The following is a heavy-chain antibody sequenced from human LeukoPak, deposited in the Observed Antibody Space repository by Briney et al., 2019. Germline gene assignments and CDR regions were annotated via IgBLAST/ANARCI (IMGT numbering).Heavy chain of an antibody. Sequence: SETPSLTCTVSGGSISSYYWSWIRQPPGKGLEWIGYIYYSGSTNYNPSLKSRVPISVDTSKNQFSLKLSSVTAADTAVYYCARRPRYSSSSRYYYYGMDVWGQGTTVTVCS. CDR3: ARRPRYSSSSRYYYYGMDV. V-gene: IGHV4-59*08. D-gene: IGHD6-6*01. CDR1: GGSISSYY. J-gene: IGHJ6*02. CDR2: IYYSGST.